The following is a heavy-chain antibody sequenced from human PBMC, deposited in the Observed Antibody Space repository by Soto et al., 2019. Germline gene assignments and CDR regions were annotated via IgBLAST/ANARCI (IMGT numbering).Heavy chain of an antibody. V-gene: IGHV4-30-2*01. Sequence: SETLSLTCAVSGGSISSGGYSWSWTRQPPGKGLEWIGYIYHSGSTYYNPSLKSRVTISVDRSKNQFSLKLSSVTAADTAVYYCARGVTTVTTIDYWGQGTLVTVSS. D-gene: IGHD4-17*01. J-gene: IGHJ4*02. CDR2: IYHSGST. CDR3: ARGVTTVTTIDY. CDR1: GGSISSGGYS.